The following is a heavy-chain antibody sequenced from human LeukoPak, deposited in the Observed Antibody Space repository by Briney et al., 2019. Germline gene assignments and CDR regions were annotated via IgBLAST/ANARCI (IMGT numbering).Heavy chain of an antibody. CDR3: ARGYDY. D-gene: IGHD3-22*01. J-gene: IGHJ4*02. V-gene: IGHV4-39*01. Sequence: PSETLSLTCTVSGGSIIGSTPYWGWIRQPPGKGLDWLGIINYSGSTYYNPSLRSRVTISVDTSKNQFSLKLNSVTASDTAVYYCARGYDYWGQGALVTVSS. CDR2: INYSGST. CDR1: GGSIIGSTPY.